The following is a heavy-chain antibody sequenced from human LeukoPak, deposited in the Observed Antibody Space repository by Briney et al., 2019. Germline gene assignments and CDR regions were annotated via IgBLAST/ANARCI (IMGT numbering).Heavy chain of an antibody. V-gene: IGHV1-69*04. Sequence: SVTVSFTASGGTFSIYGITWVRQAPGQGLEWVGRIIPILGITNYAQKFQGRVTITADKYKSTAYMEVSSLRSEDTAVYYCARGPSSNGFFYYFDYWGQGTLVTVSS. D-gene: IGHD6-19*01. J-gene: IGHJ4*02. CDR3: ARGPSSNGFFYYFDY. CDR1: GGTFSIYG. CDR2: IIPILGIT.